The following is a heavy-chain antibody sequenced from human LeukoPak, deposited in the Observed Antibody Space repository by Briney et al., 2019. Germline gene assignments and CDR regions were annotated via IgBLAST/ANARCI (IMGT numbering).Heavy chain of an antibody. J-gene: IGHJ4*02. D-gene: IGHD4-17*01. V-gene: IGHV3-64*01. CDR3: ARVVNGDYAVDH. Sequence: GGSLRLSCATSGFTFSSFTMNWVRQAPGKGLEYVSAISSNGGSTYYAKSVKGRFTISRDNSKNTLYLQMGSLRTEDMAVYYGARVVNGDYAVDHWGQGTLVTVSS. CDR1: GFTFSSFT. CDR2: ISSNGGST.